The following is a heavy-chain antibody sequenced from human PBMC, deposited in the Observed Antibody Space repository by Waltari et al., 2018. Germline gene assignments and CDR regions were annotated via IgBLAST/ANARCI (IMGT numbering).Heavy chain of an antibody. Sequence: QVQLVQSGAEVKKPGSSVKVSCKASGGTFSSYAISWVRQAPGQGLEWMGRIIPIFGTANYAQKFQCRVTITADKSTSTAYMELSSLRSEDTAVYYCARDLGAYYYDSSGYQDYWGQGTLVTVSS. CDR3: ARDLGAYYYDSSGYQDY. V-gene: IGHV1-69*13. D-gene: IGHD3-22*01. CDR2: IIPIFGTA. J-gene: IGHJ4*02. CDR1: GGTFSSYA.